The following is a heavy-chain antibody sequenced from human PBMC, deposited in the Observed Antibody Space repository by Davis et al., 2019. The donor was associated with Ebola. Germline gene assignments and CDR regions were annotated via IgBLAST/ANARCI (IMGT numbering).Heavy chain of an antibody. CDR3: ARWGLRGNYDSWSGSDYYFDY. CDR2: IWYDGSNK. J-gene: IGHJ4*02. CDR1: GFTFSSYG. Sequence: GESLKISCAASGFTFSSYGMHWVRQAPGKGLEWVAVIWYDGSNKYYADSVKGRFTISRDNSKNTLYLQMNSLRAEDTAVYYCARWGLRGNYDSWSGSDYYFDYWGQGALVIVSS. D-gene: IGHD3-3*01. V-gene: IGHV3-30*19.